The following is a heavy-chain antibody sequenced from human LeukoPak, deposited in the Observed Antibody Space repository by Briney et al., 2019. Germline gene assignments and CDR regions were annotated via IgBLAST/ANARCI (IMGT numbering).Heavy chain of an antibody. Sequence: GGSLRLSCAASGFTVSSNYMSWVRQAPGKGLEWVSVIYSGGSTYFADSVKGRFTISRDNSKNTLYLQMNSLRAEDTAVYYCAKNDILTGYYPTFDCWGQGTLVTVSS. CDR2: IYSGGST. CDR1: GFTVSSNY. J-gene: IGHJ4*02. D-gene: IGHD3-9*01. CDR3: AKNDILTGYYPTFDC. V-gene: IGHV3-66*01.